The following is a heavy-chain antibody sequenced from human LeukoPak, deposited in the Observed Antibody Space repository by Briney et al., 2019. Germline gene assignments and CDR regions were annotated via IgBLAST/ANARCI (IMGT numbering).Heavy chain of an antibody. CDR1: GGSISSSSYY. D-gene: IGHD3-3*01. CDR3: ARHPEWSHWVDY. J-gene: IGHJ4*02. CDR2: IYYSGST. V-gene: IGHV4-39*01. Sequence: SETLSLTCTVSGGSISSSSYYWGWIRQPPGKGLEWIGSIYYSGSTYYNPSLKSRVTISVDTSKNQFSLKLSSVTAADTAAYYCARHPEWSHWVDYWGQGTLVTVSS.